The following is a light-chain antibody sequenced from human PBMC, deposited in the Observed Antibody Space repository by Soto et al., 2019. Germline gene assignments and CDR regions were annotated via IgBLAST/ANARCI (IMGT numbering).Light chain of an antibody. CDR1: QSVSRSY. V-gene: IGKV3-20*01. CDR2: GAS. J-gene: IGKJ4*01. Sequence: EIVLTQSPGTLSLSPGERVTLSCRASQSVSRSYLAWYQQKAGQPPRLLIYGASSRATGIPDRFSGGGSGTDFTLTISRLEPEDFAVYYCQQYGSSPPLTFGGGTKVDIK. CDR3: QQYGSSPPLT.